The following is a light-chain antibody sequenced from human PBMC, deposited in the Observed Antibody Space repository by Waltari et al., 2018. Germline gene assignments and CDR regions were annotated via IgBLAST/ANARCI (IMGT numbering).Light chain of an antibody. CDR1: SSDVGGYNY. Sequence: ALTQPRSVSGSPGQSVTISCTGTSSDVGGYNYVSWFQQHPGKAPKLMIHDVSKRPSGVPDRFSGSKSGNTASLTISGLQADDETDYYCCSYAGRYTWVFGGGTKLTVL. V-gene: IGLV2-11*01. CDR3: CSYAGRYTWV. J-gene: IGLJ3*02. CDR2: DVS.